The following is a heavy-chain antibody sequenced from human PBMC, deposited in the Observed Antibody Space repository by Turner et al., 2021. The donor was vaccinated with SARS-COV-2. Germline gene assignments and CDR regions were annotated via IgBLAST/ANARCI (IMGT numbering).Heavy chain of an antibody. CDR3: ATIAAAGPDFYFYYGMDV. J-gene: IGHJ6*02. V-gene: IGHV3-21*01. D-gene: IGHD6-13*01. CDR2: ISSSSSDI. Sequence: VQLGVSGGGLVQAGGSVRPSCAASGFTLSSYSMNWVRQAPGKGLEWVSSISSSSSDIYYADSVKGRFTISRDNAKNSLYLQLNSLRAEDTAVYYCATIAAAGPDFYFYYGMDVWGQGTTVTVSS. CDR1: GFTLSSYS.